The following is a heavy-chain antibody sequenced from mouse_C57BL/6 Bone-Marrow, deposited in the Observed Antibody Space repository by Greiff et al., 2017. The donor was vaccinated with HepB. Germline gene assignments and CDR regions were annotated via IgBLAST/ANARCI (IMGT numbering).Heavy chain of an antibody. Sequence: ESGPGLVKPSQSLSLTCSVTGYSITSGYYWNWIRQFPGNKLEWMGYISYDGSNNYNPSLKNRISITRDTSKNQFFLKLNSVTTEDTATYYCAVYYYGSSYWYFDVWGTGTTVTVSS. CDR3: AVYYYGSSYWYFDV. D-gene: IGHD1-1*01. J-gene: IGHJ1*03. V-gene: IGHV3-6*01. CDR2: ISYDGSN. CDR1: GYSITSGYY.